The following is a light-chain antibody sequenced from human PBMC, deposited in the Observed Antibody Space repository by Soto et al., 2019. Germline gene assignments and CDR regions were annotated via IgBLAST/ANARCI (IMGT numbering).Light chain of an antibody. Sequence: AIQLTQSPSSLSASVGGSVTITCRASQGIRSALAWYQQTPGRAPKLLIYGASTLESGVPSRFSGSRSRTDFTLTVSSLQPEDFATYYCQQFDDYPFTFGPGTKVDIK. J-gene: IGKJ3*01. CDR3: QQFDDYPFT. CDR1: QGIRSA. V-gene: IGKV1D-13*01. CDR2: GAS.